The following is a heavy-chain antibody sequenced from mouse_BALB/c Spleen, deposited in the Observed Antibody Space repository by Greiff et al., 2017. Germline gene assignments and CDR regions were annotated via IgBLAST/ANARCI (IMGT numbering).Heavy chain of an antibody. CDR1: GFTFTDYY. CDR3: ARDMGGFAY. Sequence: EVKLVESGGGLVQPGGSLRLSCATSGFTFTDYYMSWVRQPPGKALEWLGFIRNKANGYTTEYSASVKGRFTISRDNSQSILYLQMNTLRAEDSATYYCARDMGGFAYWGQGTLVTVSA. D-gene: IGHD4-1*01. V-gene: IGHV7-3*02. CDR2: IRNKANGYTT. J-gene: IGHJ3*01.